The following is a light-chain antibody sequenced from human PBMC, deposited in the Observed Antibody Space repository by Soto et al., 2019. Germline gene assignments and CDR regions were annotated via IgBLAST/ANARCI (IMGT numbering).Light chain of an antibody. CDR2: DVS. J-gene: IGKJ5*01. V-gene: IGKV3-11*01. Sequence: EIVLTQSPATLSLSPGERATLSCRASQSVSTYLAWYQQKPGQAPRLVIYDVSNRATGIPARFSGSGSGTDFTLTISSLEPEDFAVYYCQQRSTSPLTFGQGTRLEIK. CDR3: QQRSTSPLT. CDR1: QSVSTY.